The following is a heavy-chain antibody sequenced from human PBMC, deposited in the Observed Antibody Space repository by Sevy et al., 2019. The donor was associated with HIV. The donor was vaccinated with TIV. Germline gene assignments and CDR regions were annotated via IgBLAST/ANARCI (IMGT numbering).Heavy chain of an antibody. Sequence: GGSLRLSCAASGFTINNHGMHWVRQAPGRGLEWVARVSRNGGTPEYGDSAKGRFTISRDNSKNTVYLQLKELRAEDTALYYCVKEGRDDFNPYLDFWGQGILVTVSS. CDR3: VKEGRDDFNPYLDF. V-gene: IGHV3-23*01. J-gene: IGHJ4*02. CDR1: GFTINNHG. D-gene: IGHD3-10*01. CDR2: VSRNGGTP.